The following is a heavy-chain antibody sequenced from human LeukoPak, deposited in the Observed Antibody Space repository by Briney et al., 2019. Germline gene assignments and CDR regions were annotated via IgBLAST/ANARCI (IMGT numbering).Heavy chain of an antibody. CDR1: GYTFTGYY. D-gene: IGHD3-3*01. J-gene: IGHJ5*02. V-gene: IGHV1-2*02. CDR2: INPNSGGT. Sequence: ASVKVSCKASGYTFTGYYMHWVRQAPGQGLEWMGWINPNSGGTNYAQKFQGRVTMTRDTSISTAYMELRSLRSDDTAIYYCARLRFLEWLQSFDPWGQGTLVTVSS. CDR3: ARLRFLEWLQSFDP.